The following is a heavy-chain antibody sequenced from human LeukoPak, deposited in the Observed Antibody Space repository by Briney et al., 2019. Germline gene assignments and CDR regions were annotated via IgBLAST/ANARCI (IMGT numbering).Heavy chain of an antibody. D-gene: IGHD4-23*01. Sequence: GGSLRLSCAASGFTFSSYAMHWVRQAPGKGLEWVAVISYDGSNKYYADSVKGRFTISRDNAKHSVYLQMNSLTVEDTAVYYCAKYGGTTGTSFDSWGQGTLVTVSS. CDR3: AKYGGTTGTSFDS. V-gene: IGHV3-30*04. CDR2: ISYDGSNK. CDR1: GFTFSSYA. J-gene: IGHJ3*02.